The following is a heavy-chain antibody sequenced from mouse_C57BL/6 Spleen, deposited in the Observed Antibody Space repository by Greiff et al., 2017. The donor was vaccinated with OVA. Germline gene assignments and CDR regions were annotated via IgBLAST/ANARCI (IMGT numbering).Heavy chain of an antibody. V-gene: IGHV1-64*01. CDR1: GYTFTSYW. CDR3: ARGTTMITTRYYAMDY. Sequence: VQLQQPGAELVKPGASVKLSCKASGYTFTSYWMHWVKQRPGQGLEWIGMIHPNSGSTNYNEKFKSKATLTVDKSSSTAYMQLSSLTSEDSAVYYCARGTTMITTRYYAMDYWGQGTSVTVSS. J-gene: IGHJ4*01. D-gene: IGHD2-4*01. CDR2: IHPNSGST.